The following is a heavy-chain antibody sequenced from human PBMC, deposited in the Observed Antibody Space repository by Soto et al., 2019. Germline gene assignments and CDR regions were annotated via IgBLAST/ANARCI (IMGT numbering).Heavy chain of an antibody. Sequence: VASVKVSCKASGYTFTSYAMHWVRQAPGQRLEWMGWINAGNGNTKYSQKFQGRVTITRDTSASTAYMELSSLRSEDTAVYYCARGSGYCSSTSCYEHYYYGMDVWGQGTTVTVSS. CDR1: GYTFTSYA. CDR2: INAGNGNT. J-gene: IGHJ6*02. D-gene: IGHD2-2*01. CDR3: ARGSGYCSSTSCYEHYYYGMDV. V-gene: IGHV1-3*01.